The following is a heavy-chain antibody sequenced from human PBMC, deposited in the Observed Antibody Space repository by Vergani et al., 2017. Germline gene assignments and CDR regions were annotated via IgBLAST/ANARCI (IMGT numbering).Heavy chain of an antibody. V-gene: IGHV4-61*02. CDR2: MYTSGHT. CDR1: GAPVSCGTYY. CDR3: ARXSHCINCYSEGPNGPGYYYMDV. D-gene: IGHD2-21*01. Sequence: QVQLQESGPGLLKPSQTLSLTCTVSGAPVSCGTYYWTWIRQPAGKKLEWIVRMYTSGHTIYNPSLESRVTMSVDTSKNQFSLQLSSVTAADTAVYYCARXSHCINCYSEGPNGPGYYYMDVWGKGTTVTVSS. J-gene: IGHJ6*03.